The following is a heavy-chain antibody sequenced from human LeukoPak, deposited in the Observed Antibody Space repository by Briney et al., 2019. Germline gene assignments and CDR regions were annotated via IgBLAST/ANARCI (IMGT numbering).Heavy chain of an antibody. J-gene: IGHJ4*02. D-gene: IGHD5-18*01. CDR1: GFTFSSYW. CDR2: IKQDGSEK. CDR3: ARDPYPGYTRPSGFDY. Sequence: PGGSLRLSCAASGFTFSSYWMSWVRQAPGKGLEWVANIKQDGSEKYYVDSVKGRFTISRDNAKNSLYLQMNSLRAEDTAVYYCARDPYPGYTRPSGFDYWGQGTLVTVSS. V-gene: IGHV3-7*01.